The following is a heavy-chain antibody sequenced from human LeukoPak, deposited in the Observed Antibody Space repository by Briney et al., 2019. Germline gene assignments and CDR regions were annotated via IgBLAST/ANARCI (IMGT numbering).Heavy chain of an antibody. CDR3: TTDRPYCSSTSCYTGVFDY. Sequence: PGGSLRLSCAASGFTFSNAWMSWVRQAPGKGLEWVGRIKSKTDGGTTDYAAPVKGRFTISRDDSKNTLYLQMNSLKTEDTAVYYCTTDRPYCSSTSCYTGVFDYWGQGTLVTVSS. V-gene: IGHV3-15*01. J-gene: IGHJ4*02. CDR1: GFTFSNAW. CDR2: IKSKTDGGTT. D-gene: IGHD2-2*01.